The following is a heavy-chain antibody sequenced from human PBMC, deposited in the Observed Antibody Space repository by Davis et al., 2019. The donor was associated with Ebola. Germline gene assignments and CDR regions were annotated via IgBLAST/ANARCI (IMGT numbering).Heavy chain of an antibody. J-gene: IGHJ5*02. CDR3: ARHSVLGLYNWFDP. D-gene: IGHD5/OR15-5a*01. V-gene: IGHV5-51*01. CDR2: IDPDDSET. Sequence: GESLKISCKGSGYSFTSYWIGWVRQMPGKGLEWVGIIDPDDSETRYSPSFQGRVTISADESNSTAYLQWSSLKASDTAIYYCARHSVLGLYNWFDPWGQGTLVTVSS. CDR1: GYSFTSYW.